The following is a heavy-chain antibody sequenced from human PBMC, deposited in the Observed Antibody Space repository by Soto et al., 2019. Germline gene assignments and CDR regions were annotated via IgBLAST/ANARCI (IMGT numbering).Heavy chain of an antibody. CDR1: EFTFSSYA. CDR3: ARDGDVNTGFGKDY. V-gene: IGHV3-30*04. Sequence: GGSLRLSCAASEFTFSSYALHWVRQAPGKGLEWVALISYDGRNKYYAGSVKGRFTISRDNSKNTLYLQMNSLRTEDTAVYYCARDGDVNTGFGKDYWGQGTLVTVSS. J-gene: IGHJ4*02. D-gene: IGHD3-16*01. CDR2: ISYDGRNK.